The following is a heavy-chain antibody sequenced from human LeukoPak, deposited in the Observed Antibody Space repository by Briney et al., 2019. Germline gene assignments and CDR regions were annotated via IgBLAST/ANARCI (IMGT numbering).Heavy chain of an antibody. Sequence: GGSLRLSCAASGFTFSSYWMHWVRQARGKGLVWVSRINSDGNSTSYADSVKGRFTISRDNAKNTLYLQMNSLRAEDTAVYYCARVDSSGWYYYYGMDVWGKGTTVTVSS. CDR3: ARVDSSGWYYYYGMDV. J-gene: IGHJ6*04. V-gene: IGHV3-74*01. CDR2: INSDGNST. CDR1: GFTFSSYW. D-gene: IGHD6-19*01.